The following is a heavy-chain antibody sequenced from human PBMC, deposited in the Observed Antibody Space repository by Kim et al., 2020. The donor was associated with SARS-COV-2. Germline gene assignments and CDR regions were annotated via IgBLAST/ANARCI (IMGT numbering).Heavy chain of an antibody. J-gene: IGHJ6*02. CDR3: AKDGRRISSMAGTTKKYYYYYGMDV. CDR1: GGTFSSYA. D-gene: IGHD6-13*01. CDR2: IIPIFGTA. Sequence: SVKVSCKASGGTFSSYAISWVRQAPGQGLEWLGGIIPIFGTANYAQKFQGRVTITADESTSTAYMELSSLRSEDTAVYYCAKDGRRISSMAGTTKKYYYYYGMDVWGQGTTVTVSS. V-gene: IGHV1-69*13.